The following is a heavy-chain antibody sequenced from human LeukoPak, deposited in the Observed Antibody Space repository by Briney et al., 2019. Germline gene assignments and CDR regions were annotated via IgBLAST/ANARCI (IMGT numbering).Heavy chain of an antibody. D-gene: IGHD1-20*01. J-gene: IGHJ5*02. V-gene: IGHV4-34*01. CDR2: INHSGST. CDR3: ARGGIIGTTNNWFDP. CDR1: GGSFSGFY. Sequence: SETLSLTCAVYGGSFSGFYWSWLRQPPGQGLEWIGEINHSGSTYYNPSLKSRITMSVDTSENQFSLRLGFVTAADTAMYYCARGGIIGTTNNWFDPWGQATLVTVSS.